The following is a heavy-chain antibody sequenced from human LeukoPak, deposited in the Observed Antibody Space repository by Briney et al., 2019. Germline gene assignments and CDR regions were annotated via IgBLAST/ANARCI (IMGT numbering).Heavy chain of an antibody. D-gene: IGHD3-10*01. CDR1: GFTFSSYW. CDR2: ISGSGGST. CDR3: AKDLIDYYGSGSYSYYFDY. Sequence: GGSLRLSCAASGFTFSSYWMSWVRQAPGKGLEWVSAISGSGGSTYYADSVKGRFTISRDNSKNTLYLQMNSLRAEDTAVYYCAKDLIDYYGSGSYSYYFDYWGQGTLVTVSS. V-gene: IGHV3-23*01. J-gene: IGHJ4*02.